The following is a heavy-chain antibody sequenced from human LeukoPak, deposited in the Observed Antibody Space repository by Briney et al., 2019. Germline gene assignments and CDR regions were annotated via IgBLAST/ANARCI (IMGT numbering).Heavy chain of an antibody. Sequence: SETLSLTCTVSGGSISSSSYYWGWIRQPPGKGLEWIGSIYYSGSTYYNPSLKSRVTISVDTSKNQFSLKLSSVTAADTAVYYCATISSGLLGVYWGQGILVTVSS. CDR3: ATISSGLLGVY. J-gene: IGHJ4*02. CDR1: GGSISSSSYY. V-gene: IGHV4-39*01. D-gene: IGHD6-19*01. CDR2: IYYSGST.